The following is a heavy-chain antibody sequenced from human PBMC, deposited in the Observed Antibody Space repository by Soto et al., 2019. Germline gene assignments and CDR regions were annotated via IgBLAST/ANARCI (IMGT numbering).Heavy chain of an antibody. D-gene: IGHD3-10*01. CDR1: GGSFSGYQ. CDR3: ARGLILWFGELSRRGGYYYYMDG. V-gene: IGHV4-34*01. CDR2: INDSGII. Sequence: QVQLQQWGAGLLKPSETLSLTCAVYGGSFSGYQWSWIRQTPGKGLEWIGEINDSGIINYNPSLKSQVTILLDSPKKQISLKLSSVTDADTAVYLCARGLILWFGELSRRGGYYYYMDGWGKGTTVTVSS. J-gene: IGHJ6*03.